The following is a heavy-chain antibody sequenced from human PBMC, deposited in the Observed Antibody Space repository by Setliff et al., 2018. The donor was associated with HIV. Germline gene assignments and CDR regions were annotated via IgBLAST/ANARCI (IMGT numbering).Heavy chain of an antibody. CDR2: INHSGNT. CDR1: GESLSGYY. V-gene: IGHV4-34*01. J-gene: IGHJ4*02. CDR3: ARQAYFDSGGFYPAWVY. D-gene: IGHD3-22*01. Sequence: PSETLSLTCDVSGESLSGYYWAWIRQPPEKGLEWIGEINHSGNTNYNPSLESRVSISVDTSMDQFSLKLRSVTAADTGVYYCARQAYFDSGGFYPAWVYWGQGTLVTVSS.